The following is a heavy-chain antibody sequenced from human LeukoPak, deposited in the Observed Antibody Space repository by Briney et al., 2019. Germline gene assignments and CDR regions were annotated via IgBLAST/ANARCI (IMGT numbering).Heavy chain of an antibody. Sequence: GSLRLSCAASGFTFSSYWMHWVRQAPGKGLVWVSRINSDGSSTSYADSVKGRFTISRDNSKNTLYLQMNSLRAEDTAVYYCARDRYSSGLDVWGQGTTVTVSS. CDR1: GFTFSSYW. J-gene: IGHJ6*02. CDR3: ARDRYSSGLDV. D-gene: IGHD6-19*01. CDR2: INSDGSST. V-gene: IGHV3-74*01.